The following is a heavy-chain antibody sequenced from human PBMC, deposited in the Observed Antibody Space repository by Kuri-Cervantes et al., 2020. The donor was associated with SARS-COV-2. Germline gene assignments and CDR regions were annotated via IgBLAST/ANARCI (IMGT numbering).Heavy chain of an antibody. CDR2: ISYDGSNK. CDR1: GFPFSSYA. Sequence: GESLKISCAASGFPFSSYAMHWVRQAPGKGLEWVAVISYDGSNKFYADYVKGRFNIFRDKSKNTLCLQMNSLRAEDTAVYYRAGSSIAPNYYYHGMDVWGQGTTVTVSS. D-gene: IGHD3-10*01. CDR3: AGSSIAPNYYYHGMDV. J-gene: IGHJ6*02. V-gene: IGHV3-30-3*01.